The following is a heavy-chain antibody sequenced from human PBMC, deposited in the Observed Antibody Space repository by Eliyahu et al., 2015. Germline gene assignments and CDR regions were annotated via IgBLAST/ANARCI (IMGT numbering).Heavy chain of an antibody. CDR2: IWSDGSNK. CDR1: XFTFXTXG. D-gene: IGHD4-17*01. J-gene: IGHJ6*02. V-gene: IGHV3-33*01. Sequence: QVQLVESGGDVVQPGRSLRLXCAASXFTFXTXGMPXVRXAPGKGLXWVAIIWSDGSNKYYADSVKGRFTVSRDNSKSTLYLQMNSLGAEDTAVYYCARRNGDYRGASRAMDVWGQGTTVTVSS. CDR3: ARRNGDYRGASRAMDV.